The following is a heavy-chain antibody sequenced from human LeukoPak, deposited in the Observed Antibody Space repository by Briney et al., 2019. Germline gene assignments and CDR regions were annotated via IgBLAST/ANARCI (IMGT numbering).Heavy chain of an antibody. V-gene: IGHV3-11*01. CDR3: AREDYGGTNFDY. D-gene: IGHD4-23*01. J-gene: IGHJ4*02. CDR1: GFSLSDYY. Sequence: GGSLTLSCSGSGFSLSDYYINRIRQAPGKGLEWVSQISKSGSTEYYADSVKGRFTISRDNVKNSVSLQMRSLSAEDTAVYYCAREDYGGTNFDYWGQGALVAVSS. CDR2: ISKSGSTE.